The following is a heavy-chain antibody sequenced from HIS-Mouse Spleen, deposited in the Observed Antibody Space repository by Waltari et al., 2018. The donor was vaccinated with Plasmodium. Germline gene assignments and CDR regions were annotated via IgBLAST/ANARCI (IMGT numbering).Heavy chain of an antibody. CDR1: GGSISSSSYY. CDR2: IYYSGST. D-gene: IGHD7-27*01. V-gene: IGHV4-39*07. Sequence: QLQLQESGPGLVKPSETLSLTCTVSGGSISSSSYYWGWIRQPPGKGLEWIGSIYYSGSTYYNPSLKSRVTISGDTSKNQFSLKLSSVTAADTAVYYCARDLELGIFDYWGQGTLVTVSS. CDR3: ARDLELGIFDY. J-gene: IGHJ4*02.